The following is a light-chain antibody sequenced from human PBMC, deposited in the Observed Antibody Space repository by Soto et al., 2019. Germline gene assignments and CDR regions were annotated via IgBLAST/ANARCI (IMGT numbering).Light chain of an antibody. V-gene: IGLV7-46*01. Sequence: QAVVTQEPSLTVSPGGTVTLTCGSSTGAVTSGHFPYWFQQRPGQAPRTLIYDTSNKHSWTPARFSGSLLGGKAALTLSGAQPEDEADYYCLLAYSGARLFGGGTKLTVL. CDR3: LLAYSGARL. CDR1: TGAVTSGHF. CDR2: DTS. J-gene: IGLJ2*01.